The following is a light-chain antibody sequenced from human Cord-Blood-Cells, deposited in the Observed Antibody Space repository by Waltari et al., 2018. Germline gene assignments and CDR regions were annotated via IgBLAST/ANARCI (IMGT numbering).Light chain of an antibody. V-gene: IGLV2-14*01. J-gene: IGLJ3*02. CDR1: SSDVGGYNY. Sequence: QSALTQPASVSGSPGQSITISCTGTSSDVGGYNYVSWYQQHPGKAPKLMSYDVSNRPSRVSHRFAGSKSCNTASLTISGLQAEDEVDYYCSSYTSSSTLEFGGGPKLTVL. CDR2: DVS. CDR3: SSYTSSSTLE.